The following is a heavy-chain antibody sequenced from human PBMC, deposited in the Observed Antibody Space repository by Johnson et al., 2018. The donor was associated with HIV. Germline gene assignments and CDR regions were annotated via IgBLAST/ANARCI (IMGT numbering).Heavy chain of an antibody. J-gene: IGHJ3*02. D-gene: IGHD1-20*01. CDR2: IRQDGSEK. CDR3: ASADYNWVSPGAFDI. CDR1: GFTFSTYW. V-gene: IGHV3-7*05. Sequence: VQLVESGGGLVQPGGSLRLSCAASGFTFSTYWMSWVRQAPGKGLEWVAKIRQDGSEKYYVASVKGRFTISRDNAKNSLYLQMNSLRAEDTAVYYCASADYNWVSPGAFDIWGQGTTVTVSS.